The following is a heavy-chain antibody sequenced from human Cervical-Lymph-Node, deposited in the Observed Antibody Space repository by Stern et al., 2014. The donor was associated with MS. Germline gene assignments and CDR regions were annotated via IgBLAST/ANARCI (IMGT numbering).Heavy chain of an antibody. CDR3: ARGDTRASYFALDV. CDR2: VFHKGDN. V-gene: IGHV4-59*12. J-gene: IGHJ6*02. CDR1: GDSIEEYY. D-gene: IGHD2-2*01. Sequence: QLQLQESGTGVLQPSETLSLICSVSGDSIEEYYFSWIRQATGNGLAWISIVFHKGDNIPNPSRESRVASSLDMSKNQVSLTLPSVTAADTAIYYCARGDTRASYFALDVWGQGTTVTVSS.